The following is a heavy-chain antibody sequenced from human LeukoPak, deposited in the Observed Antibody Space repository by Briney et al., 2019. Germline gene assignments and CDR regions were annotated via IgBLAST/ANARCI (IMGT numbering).Heavy chain of an antibody. Sequence: GGSLRLSCAASGLTVSPNCMSWVRQAPGKGLEWVSFIYSGGNTYYADSVKGRFTISRDNSKNTVHLQMNSLRAEGTAMYYCAGGHHSMILAEDAFDIWGQGTMVTVSS. CDR2: IYSGGNT. V-gene: IGHV3-53*01. CDR3: AGGHHSMILAEDAFDI. J-gene: IGHJ3*02. D-gene: IGHD3-22*01. CDR1: GLTVSPNC.